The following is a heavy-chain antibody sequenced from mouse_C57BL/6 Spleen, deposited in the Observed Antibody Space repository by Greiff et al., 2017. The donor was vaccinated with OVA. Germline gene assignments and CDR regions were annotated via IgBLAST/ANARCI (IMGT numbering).Heavy chain of an antibody. CDR2: ISDGGSYT. CDR1: GFTFSSYA. CDR3: ARDRTGSDY. J-gene: IGHJ2*01. D-gene: IGHD4-1*01. Sequence: EVKVVESGGGLVKPGGSLKLSCAASGFTFSSYAMSWVRQTPEKRLEWVATISDGGSYTYYPDNGKGRFTISRDNAKNNLYLQMSQLKSEDTAMYYGARDRTGSDYWGQGTTLTVSS. V-gene: IGHV5-4*01.